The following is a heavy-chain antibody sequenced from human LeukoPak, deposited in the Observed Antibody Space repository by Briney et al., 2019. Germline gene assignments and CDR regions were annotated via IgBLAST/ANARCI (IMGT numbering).Heavy chain of an antibody. Sequence: GRSLRLSCAASGFTFSSYSMNWVRQAPGKGLEWVSSISSSSSYIYYAGSVKGRFTISRDNAKNSLYLQMNSLRAEDSAVYYCAREHSEAFDIWGQGTMVTVSS. V-gene: IGHV3-21*01. D-gene: IGHD2-15*01. J-gene: IGHJ3*02. CDR1: GFTFSSYS. CDR2: ISSSSSYI. CDR3: AREHSEAFDI.